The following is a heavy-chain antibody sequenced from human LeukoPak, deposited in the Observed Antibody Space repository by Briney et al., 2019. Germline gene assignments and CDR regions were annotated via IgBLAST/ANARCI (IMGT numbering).Heavy chain of an antibody. CDR2: IDPSDSYT. CDR1: GYSFTSYW. V-gene: IGHV5-10-1*01. J-gene: IGHJ4*02. Sequence: RGESLKISCKGSGYSFTSYWISWVRQMPGKGLEWMGRIDPSDSYTNYSPSFQGHVTISADKSISTAYLQWSSLKASDTAMYYCARSNGGIDSSGYSPFGYWGQGTLVTVSS. D-gene: IGHD3-22*01. CDR3: ARSNGGIDSSGYSPFGY.